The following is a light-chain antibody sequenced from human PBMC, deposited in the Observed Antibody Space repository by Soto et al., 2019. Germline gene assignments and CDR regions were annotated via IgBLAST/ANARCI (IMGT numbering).Light chain of an antibody. CDR2: DNK. CDR3: ATWDSSLSAVV. J-gene: IGLJ2*01. V-gene: IGLV1-51*01. Sequence: QSVLTQPPSLSAAPGQRVTISCSRSSSNIGNNYVSWYQQLPGTAPKFLIYDNKKRPSGIPDRFSGSKSGTSATLGITGLQTGDEADYYCATWDSSLSAVVFGGGTQLTVL. CDR1: SSNIGNNY.